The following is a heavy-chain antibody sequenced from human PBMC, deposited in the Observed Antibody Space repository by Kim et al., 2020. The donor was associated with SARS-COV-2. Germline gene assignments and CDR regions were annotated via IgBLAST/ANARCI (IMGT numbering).Heavy chain of an antibody. CDR1: GYTFTSYY. V-gene: IGHV1-46*01. J-gene: IGHJ4*02. D-gene: IGHD3-22*01. CDR3: ARDYYDSSGYHEVVDY. CDR2: INPSGGST. Sequence: ASVKVSCKASGYTFTSYYMHWVRQAPGQGLEGMGMINPSGGSTSYAQKFQGRVTMTRDTSTSTVYMELSSLRSEDTAVYYCARDYYDSSGYHEVVDYWGQGTLVTVSS.